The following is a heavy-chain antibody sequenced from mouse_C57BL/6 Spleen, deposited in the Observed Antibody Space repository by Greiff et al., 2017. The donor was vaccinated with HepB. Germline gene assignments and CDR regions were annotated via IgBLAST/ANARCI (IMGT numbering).Heavy chain of an antibody. J-gene: IGHJ4*01. CDR2: INPSNGGT. CDR1: GYTFTSYW. V-gene: IGHV1-53*01. Sequence: QVQLQQSGTELVKPGASVKLSCQASGYTFTSYWMHWVQQRHGQGLEWIGNINPSNGGTNYNEKLKSIATLTVDKSSCTAYMQLSSLTSEDSAVYYCARSGYYGTNYAMDYWGQGTSVTVSS. CDR3: ARSGYYGTNYAMDY. D-gene: IGHD1-1*01.